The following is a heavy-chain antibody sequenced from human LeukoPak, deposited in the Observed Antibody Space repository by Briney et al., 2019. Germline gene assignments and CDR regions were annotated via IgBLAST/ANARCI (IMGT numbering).Heavy chain of an antibody. CDR1: GFTFSNYA. D-gene: IGHD6-13*01. CDR2: INDNGDTT. V-gene: IGHV3-64*02. CDR3: ARGHRSSWFDAFDI. Sequence: GGSLRLSCAASGFTFSNYAFHWVRQAPGKGLEYVSAINDNGDTTYYADSVKGRFTISRDISKNTPFLQMGSLRTEDMAVYYCARGHRSSWFDAFDIWGQGIMVTGSS. J-gene: IGHJ3*02.